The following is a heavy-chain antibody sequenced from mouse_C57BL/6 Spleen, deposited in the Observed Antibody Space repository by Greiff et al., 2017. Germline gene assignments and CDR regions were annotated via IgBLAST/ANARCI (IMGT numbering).Heavy chain of an antibody. CDR1: GYTFTSYW. CDR2: IDPNSGGT. CDR3: ARRYYGSSYGFAY. J-gene: IGHJ3*01. V-gene: IGHV1-72*01. Sequence: QQSCKASGYTFTSYWMHWVKQRPGRGLEWIGRIDPNSGGTKYNEKFKSKATLTVDKPSSTAYMQLSSLTSEDSAVYYCARRYYGSSYGFAYWGQGTLVTVSA. D-gene: IGHD1-1*01.